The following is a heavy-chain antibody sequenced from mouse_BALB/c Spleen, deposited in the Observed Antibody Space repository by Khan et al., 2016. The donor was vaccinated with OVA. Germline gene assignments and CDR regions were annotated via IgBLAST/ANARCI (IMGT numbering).Heavy chain of an antibody. D-gene: IGHD3-2*02. CDR2: IYPGTDNS. J-gene: IGHJ2*01. V-gene: IGHV1-76*01. CDR1: GFIFTNYW. CDR3: AREEALYYFDY. Sequence: VQLQESGAELVRPGASVKLSCKTSGFIFTNYWIHWVKQRSGQGLEWIARIYPGTDNSYYNEKLKDRATLTADKSSSTAYMQLSSLKSEDSAVYFCAREEALYYFDYWGQGTTLTVSS.